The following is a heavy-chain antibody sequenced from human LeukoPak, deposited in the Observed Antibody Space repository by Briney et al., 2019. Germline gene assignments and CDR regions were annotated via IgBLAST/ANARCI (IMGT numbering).Heavy chain of an antibody. V-gene: IGHV3-23*01. D-gene: IGHD5-18*01. Sequence: PGGSLRLSCAASGFAFSSYAMSWVRQAPGKGLEWVSAISGSGGSTYYADSVKGRFTISRDNSKNTLYLQMNSLRAEDTAVYYCAKDLEYSYGYFYYYYYGMDVWGQGSTVTVSS. J-gene: IGHJ6*02. CDR3: AKDLEYSYGYFYYYYYGMDV. CDR1: GFAFSSYA. CDR2: ISGSGGST.